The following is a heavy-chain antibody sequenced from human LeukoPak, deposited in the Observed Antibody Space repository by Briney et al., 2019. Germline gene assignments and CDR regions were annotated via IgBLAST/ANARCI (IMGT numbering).Heavy chain of an antibody. Sequence: GASVKVSCKASGYTFTNYGISWVRQAPGQGLEWMGWISTYNGNTNYAQKLQGRVTMTTDTSTSTAYMDLRSLRSDDTAMYYCARDDRIRLPFDYWGQGTLVTVSS. CDR1: GYTFTNYG. J-gene: IGHJ4*02. V-gene: IGHV1-18*01. CDR2: ISTYNGNT. CDR3: ARDDRIRLPFDY. D-gene: IGHD2/OR15-2a*01.